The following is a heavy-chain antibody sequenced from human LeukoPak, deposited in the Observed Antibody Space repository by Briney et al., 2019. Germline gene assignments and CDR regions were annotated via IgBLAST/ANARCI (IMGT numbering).Heavy chain of an antibody. D-gene: IGHD3-10*01. Sequence: ASVKVSCKASGYTFTGYYMHWVRQAPGQGLEWMGWINPNSGGTNYAQKFQGRVTMTRDTSIRTAYMELSRLRSDDTAVYYCARADMVRGVGLFFDRNWFDPWGQGALVTVSS. CDR1: GYTFTGYY. V-gene: IGHV1-2*02. CDR3: ARADMVRGVGLFFDRNWFDP. CDR2: INPNSGGT. J-gene: IGHJ5*02.